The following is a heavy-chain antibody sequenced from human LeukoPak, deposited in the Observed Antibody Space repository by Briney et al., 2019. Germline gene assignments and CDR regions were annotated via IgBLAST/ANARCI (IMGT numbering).Heavy chain of an antibody. D-gene: IGHD4-11*01. V-gene: IGHV3-7*01. Sequence: GGSLRLSCAASGFTFSSYWMSGVRQAPGKGLEWVANIKQDGSEKYYVDSVKGRFTISRDNAKNSLDLQMSSLRADDTALYYCARSKIDYWGQGTLVTVSS. J-gene: IGHJ4*02. CDR1: GFTFSSYW. CDR3: ARSKIDY. CDR2: IKQDGSEK.